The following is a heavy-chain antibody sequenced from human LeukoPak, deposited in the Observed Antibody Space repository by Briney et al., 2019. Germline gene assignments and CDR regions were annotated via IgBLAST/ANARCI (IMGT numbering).Heavy chain of an antibody. V-gene: IGHV4-30-2*01. CDR3: ARGTITTVTDS. D-gene: IGHD4-17*01. Sequence: PSQTLSLTCTVSGGSISSADYYWTWIRQPPGKGLEWIGYISHSGGTYYNSSLLSRVTISADTSKNQFFLTLGSVTAADTAVYYCARGTITTVTDSWGPGTLVTVSS. CDR1: GGSISSADYY. CDR2: ISHSGGT. J-gene: IGHJ4*02.